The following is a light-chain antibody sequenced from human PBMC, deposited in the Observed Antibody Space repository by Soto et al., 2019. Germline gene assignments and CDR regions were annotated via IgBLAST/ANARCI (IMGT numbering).Light chain of an antibody. V-gene: IGKV1-5*03. Sequence: DIQMTQSPSTLSASVGDRVTITCRASQSISTWLAWYQHKPGKAPKLLIYQASSLGGGVPSRFSGSGSGTEFTLTISSLQPDDFATYYCQQYNIYSRTFGQGTKVDIK. CDR2: QAS. CDR1: QSISTW. CDR3: QQYNIYSRT. J-gene: IGKJ1*01.